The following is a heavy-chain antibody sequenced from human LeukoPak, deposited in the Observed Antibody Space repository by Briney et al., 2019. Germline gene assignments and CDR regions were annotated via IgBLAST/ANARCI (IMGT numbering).Heavy chain of an antibody. V-gene: IGHV3-23*01. CDR1: GFTFSSYA. Sequence: PGGSLRLSCAASGFTFSSYAMSWVRQAPGKGLEWVSAISGSGGSTYYADSVKGRFTISRDNSKNTPYLQMNSLRAEDTAVYYCALRITMIVVVRKWGQGTLVTVSS. CDR3: ALRITMIVVVRK. CDR2: ISGSGGST. J-gene: IGHJ4*02. D-gene: IGHD3-22*01.